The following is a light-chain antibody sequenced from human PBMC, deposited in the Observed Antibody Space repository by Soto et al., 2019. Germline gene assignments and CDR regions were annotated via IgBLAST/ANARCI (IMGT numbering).Light chain of an antibody. J-gene: IGLJ1*01. V-gene: IGLV2-14*01. Sequence: QSVLTQPASVSGSPGQSITISCTGTTNDVGGYNYVSWYQQHPGKAPKLLIFEVSSRPSGVSNRFSGSKSGNTASLTISALQAEDEADYYCNSYTSSSTQVFGTGTKVTVL. CDR1: TNDVGGYNY. CDR2: EVS. CDR3: NSYTSSSTQV.